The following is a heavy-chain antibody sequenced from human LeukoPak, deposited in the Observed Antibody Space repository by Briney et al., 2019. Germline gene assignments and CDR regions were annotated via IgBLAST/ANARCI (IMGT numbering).Heavy chain of an antibody. CDR3: ATMARETPEVSTRDY. V-gene: IGHV6-1*01. Sequence: SQTLSLTCAISGDSVSSNSAAWNWIRQSPSRGLEWLGRTYYRSKWYNDYAVSVKSRITINPDTSKNQFSLQLNSVTPEDTAVYYCATMARETPEVSTRDYWGQGTLVTVSS. CDR1: GDSVSSNSAA. CDR2: TYYRSKWYN. J-gene: IGHJ4*02. D-gene: IGHD5/OR15-5a*01.